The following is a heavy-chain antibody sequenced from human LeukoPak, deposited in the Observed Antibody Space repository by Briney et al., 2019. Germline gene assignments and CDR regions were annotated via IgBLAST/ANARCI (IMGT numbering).Heavy chain of an antibody. D-gene: IGHD6-13*01. CDR3: ARDTMQQLANYYYYGMDV. CDR2: IYTSGST. V-gene: IGHV4-4*07. CDR1: GGSISSYY. J-gene: IGHJ6*02. Sequence: PSETLSLTCIVSGGSISSYYWSWIRQPAGKGLEWIGRIYTSGSTKYNPSLKSRVTMSVDTSKNQFSLKLSSVTAADTAVYYCARDTMQQLANYYYYGMDVWGQGTTVTVSS.